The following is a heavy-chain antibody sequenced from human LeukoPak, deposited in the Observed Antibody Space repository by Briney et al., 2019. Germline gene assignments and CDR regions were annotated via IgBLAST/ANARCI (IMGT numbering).Heavy chain of an antibody. D-gene: IGHD5-18*01. J-gene: IGHJ5*02. CDR3: ARGRIQLWFGLLDWFDP. V-gene: IGHV4-59*01. CDR2: IYYSGST. CDR1: GGSISSYY. Sequence: SETLSLTCTVSGGSISSYYWSWIRQPPGKGLEWIGYIYYSGSTNYNPSLKSRVTISVDTSKNQFSLKLSSVTAADTAVYYCARGRIQLWFGLLDWFDPWGQGTLVTVSS.